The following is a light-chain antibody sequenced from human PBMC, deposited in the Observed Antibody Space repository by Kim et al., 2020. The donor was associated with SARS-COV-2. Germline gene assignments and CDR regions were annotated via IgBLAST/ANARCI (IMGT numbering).Light chain of an antibody. J-gene: IGKJ1*01. V-gene: IGKV1-27*01. Sequence: DIQLTQSPSSLSASIGDRVTITCRASQDIANSLAWYQQKPGKVPQVLIYAAATLQTGVPSRFSGSRSGTEFTLTISSLQTEDVATYYCQKYNSAPWTFGPGTKVDIK. CDR1: QDIANS. CDR2: AAA. CDR3: QKYNSAPWT.